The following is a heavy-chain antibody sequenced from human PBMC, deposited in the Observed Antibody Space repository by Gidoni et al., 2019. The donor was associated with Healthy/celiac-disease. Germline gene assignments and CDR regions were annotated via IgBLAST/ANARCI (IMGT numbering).Heavy chain of an antibody. V-gene: IGHV1-69*02. Sequence: QVQLVQSGAEVKKPGSSVKVSCKASGGTFSSYTISWVRQAPGQGLEWMGRIIPILGIANYAQKFQGRVTITADKSTSTAYMELSSLRSEDTAVYYCARGTQWLATRLYFDYWGQGTLVTVSS. D-gene: IGHD6-19*01. J-gene: IGHJ4*02. CDR2: IIPILGIA. CDR3: ARGTQWLATRLYFDY. CDR1: GGTFSSYT.